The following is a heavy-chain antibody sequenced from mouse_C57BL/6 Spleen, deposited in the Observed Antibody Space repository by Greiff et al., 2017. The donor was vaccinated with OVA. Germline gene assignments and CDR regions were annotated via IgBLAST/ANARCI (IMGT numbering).Heavy chain of an antibody. D-gene: IGHD1-1*01. Sequence: EVQLQESGPELVKPGASVKIPCKASGYTFTDYNMDWVKQSHGKSLEWIGDINPNNGGTIYNQKFKGKATLTVDKSSSTAYMELRSLTSEDTAVYYCARITTVVAPYFDVWGTGTTVTVSS. CDR3: ARITTVVAPYFDV. J-gene: IGHJ1*03. CDR1: GYTFTDYN. CDR2: INPNNGGT. V-gene: IGHV1-18*01.